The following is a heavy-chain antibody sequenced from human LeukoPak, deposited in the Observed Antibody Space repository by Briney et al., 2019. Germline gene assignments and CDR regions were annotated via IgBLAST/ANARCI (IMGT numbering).Heavy chain of an antibody. CDR1: GGSISSHY. V-gene: IGHV4-59*11. D-gene: IGHD3-3*01. CDR3: ARENYDLWSGYYPQGWFDP. J-gene: IGHJ5*02. CDR2: IYYSGST. Sequence: SETLSLTCTVSGGSISSHYWSWIRQPPGKGLEWIGYIYYSGSTNYNPSLKSRVTISVDTSKNQFSLKLSSVTAADTAVYYCARENYDLWSGYYPQGWFDPWGQGTLVTVSS.